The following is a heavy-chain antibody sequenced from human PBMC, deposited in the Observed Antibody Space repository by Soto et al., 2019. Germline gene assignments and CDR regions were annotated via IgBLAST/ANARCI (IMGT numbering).Heavy chain of an antibody. CDR3: ARNYYDSSGYYYTYGPPDNWFDP. V-gene: IGHV4-30-2*01. D-gene: IGHD3-22*01. CDR1: GGSISSGGYS. J-gene: IGHJ5*02. CDR2: IYHSGST. Sequence: QLQLQESGSGLVKPSQTLSLTCAVSGGSISSGGYSWSWIRQPPGKGLEWIGYIYHSGSTYYNPSLKRRVTISVDRSKNQFSLKLSSVTAADTAVYYCARNYYDSSGYYYTYGPPDNWFDPWGQGTLVTVSS.